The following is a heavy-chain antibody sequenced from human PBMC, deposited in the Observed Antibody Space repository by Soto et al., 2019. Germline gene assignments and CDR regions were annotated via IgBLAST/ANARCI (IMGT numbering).Heavy chain of an antibody. V-gene: IGHV4-31*03. Sequence: SETLSLTCTVSGGSISSRGYYWDWIRQHPGEGLEWIGYISYSGTTNYNPSLKSRVTISVDTSNNQLSLKLSSVTAADTAVYYCARDHGPPYGMDVWGQGTTVTVSS. J-gene: IGHJ6*02. CDR1: GGSISSRGYY. CDR3: ARDHGPPYGMDV. CDR2: ISYSGTT.